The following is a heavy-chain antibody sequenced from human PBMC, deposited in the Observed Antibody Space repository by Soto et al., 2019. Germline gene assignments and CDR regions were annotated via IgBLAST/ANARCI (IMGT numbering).Heavy chain of an antibody. V-gene: IGHV5-51*01. CDR3: ARRGYCSSTSCYHEYFQH. J-gene: IGHJ1*01. D-gene: IGHD2-2*01. CDR2: IYPGDSDT. CDR1: GDSVTSYW. Sequence: GESLKISCEGSGDSVTSYWSGWERQMTGKGLEWMGVIYPGDSDTSYSPSFQGQVTISADKSISTAYLQWSSLKASDTAMYYCARRGYCSSTSCYHEYFQHWGQGTLVTVSS.